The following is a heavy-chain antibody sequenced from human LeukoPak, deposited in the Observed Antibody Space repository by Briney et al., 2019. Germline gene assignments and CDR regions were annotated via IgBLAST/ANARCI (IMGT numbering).Heavy chain of an antibody. CDR2: ISAYNGNT. Sequence: ASVKVSCKASGYTFTSYGISWVRQAPGQGLEWMGWISAYNGNTNYAQKLQGRVTMTTDTSTSTAYMELRSLRSDDTAVYYCAREGYYDSSGSPVYWGQGTLVTVSS. J-gene: IGHJ4*02. D-gene: IGHD3-22*01. CDR3: AREGYYDSSGSPVY. CDR1: GYTFTSYG. V-gene: IGHV1-18*01.